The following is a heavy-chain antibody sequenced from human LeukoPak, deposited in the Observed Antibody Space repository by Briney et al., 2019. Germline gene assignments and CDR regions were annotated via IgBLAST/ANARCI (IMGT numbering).Heavy chain of an antibody. D-gene: IGHD6-19*01. V-gene: IGHV4-30-2*01. CDR2: IYHSGST. Sequence: SQTLSLTCAVSGGSISTGGYSWSWIRQPPGKGLEWIGYIYHSGSTYYNPSLKSRVTISVDMSKNQFSLKLSSVTAADTAVYYCARHVQSSGWYQADVFDIWGQGTMVTVSS. CDR1: GGSISTGGYS. CDR3: ARHVQSSGWYQADVFDI. J-gene: IGHJ3*02.